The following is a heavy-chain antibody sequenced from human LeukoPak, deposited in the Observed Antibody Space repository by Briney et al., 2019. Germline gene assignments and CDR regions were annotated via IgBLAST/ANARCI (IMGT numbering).Heavy chain of an antibody. CDR3: AKDRGPYYGSGSYGGINY. Sequence: PGGSLRLSCAASGFTCSSYAMSWVRQAPGKGLEWVSAISGSGGSTYYADSVRGRFTISRDNSKNTLYLQMNSLRAEDTAVYYCAKDRGPYYGSGSYGGINYWGQGPLVTVSS. CDR2: ISGSGGST. CDR1: GFTCSSYA. D-gene: IGHD3-10*01. J-gene: IGHJ4*02. V-gene: IGHV3-23*01.